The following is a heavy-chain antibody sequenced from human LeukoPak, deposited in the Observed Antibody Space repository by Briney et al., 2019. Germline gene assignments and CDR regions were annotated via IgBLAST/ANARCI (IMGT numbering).Heavy chain of an antibody. CDR3: ARNAAVTSYYYFDY. CDR1: GFTFSRYS. J-gene: IGHJ4*02. V-gene: IGHV3-48*01. D-gene: IGHD4-17*01. Sequence: GGSLRLSCAASGFTFSRYSMNWVRQSPGQGLEWFSYMSSSSSTIYYADSVKGRFTISRDNAKNSLYLQMNSLRAEDTAVYYCARNAAVTSYYYFDYWGQGSLVTVSS. CDR2: MSSSSSTI.